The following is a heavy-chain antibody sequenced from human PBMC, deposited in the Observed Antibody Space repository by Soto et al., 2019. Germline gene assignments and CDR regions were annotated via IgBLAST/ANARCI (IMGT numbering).Heavy chain of an antibody. Sequence: QLRESGPGLVKPSETLSLTCTVSGGSINSNSYYWAWIRQTPGKGLAWIASVYHDGSTYYNPSLKSRVTISVDTSKNQFSLKLNSVTATDTAVYYWAKVMVGATRHIDFDSWGQGTLVTVSS. CDR3: AKVMVGATRHIDFDS. CDR2: VYHDGST. V-gene: IGHV4-39*01. D-gene: IGHD2-15*01. J-gene: IGHJ4*02. CDR1: GGSINSNSYY.